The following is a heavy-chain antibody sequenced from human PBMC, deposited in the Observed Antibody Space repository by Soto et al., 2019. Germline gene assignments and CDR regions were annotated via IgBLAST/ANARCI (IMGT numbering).Heavy chain of an antibody. CDR2: IYYSGST. CDR1: GGFISSYY. D-gene: IGHD1-26*01. J-gene: IGHJ4*02. Sequence: SETLSLTGTVSGGFISSYYWSWIRQPPGKGLEWIGYIYYSGSTNYNPSLKSRVTISVDTSKNQFSLKLSSVTAADTAVYCCARYRGGSFYFDYWGQGTLVTVSS. V-gene: IGHV4-59*01. CDR3: ARYRGGSFYFDY.